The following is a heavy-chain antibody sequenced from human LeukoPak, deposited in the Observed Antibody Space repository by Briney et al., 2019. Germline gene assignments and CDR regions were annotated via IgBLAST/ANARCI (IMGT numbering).Heavy chain of an antibody. CDR1: GFTFSSYS. CDR3: ARGANYYDSSGYGRPADAFDI. D-gene: IGHD3-22*01. J-gene: IGHJ3*02. CDR2: IISSSSYI. Sequence: PGGSLRLSCAASGFTFSSYSMSWVRQAPGKGLEGVSSIISSSSYIYYADSVKGRFTISRDNAKNSLYLQMNSLRAGDTAVYYCARGANYYDSSGYGRPADAFDIWGQGTMVTVSS. V-gene: IGHV3-21*01.